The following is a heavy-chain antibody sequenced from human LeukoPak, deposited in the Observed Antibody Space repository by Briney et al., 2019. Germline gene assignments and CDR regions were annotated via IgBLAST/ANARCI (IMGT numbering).Heavy chain of an antibody. CDR1: GFTFSSYS. V-gene: IGHV3-21*06. D-gene: IGHD3-3*01. Sequence: GGSLRLSCAASGFTFSSYSLNWVRQAPGKGLEWVSSISSTSKYIDYADSVKGRFTISRDNAKNSLYLQMNSLRAEDTAVYYCARDGGTYYDFWSGRGKGHFDYWGQGTLVTVSS. CDR3: ARDGGTYYDFWSGRGKGHFDY. J-gene: IGHJ4*02. CDR2: ISSTSKYI.